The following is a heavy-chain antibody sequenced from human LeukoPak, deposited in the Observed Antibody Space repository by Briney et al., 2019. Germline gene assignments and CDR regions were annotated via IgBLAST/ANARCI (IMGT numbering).Heavy chain of an antibody. V-gene: IGHV4-4*07. CDR3: ARFERPSRWTSFDY. CDR2: IYSSGST. Sequence: SETLSLTCTVSGGSISSYYWSWIQQPAGKGLEWIGRIYSSGSTNYNPSLKSRVTMSVDTSKSQFSLKLSSVTAADTAVYYCARFERPSRWTSFDYWGQGTLVTVSS. CDR1: GGSISSYY. D-gene: IGHD6-13*01. J-gene: IGHJ4*02.